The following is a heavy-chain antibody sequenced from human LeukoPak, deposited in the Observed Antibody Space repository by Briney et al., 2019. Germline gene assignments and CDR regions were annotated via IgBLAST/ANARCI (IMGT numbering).Heavy chain of an antibody. J-gene: IGHJ5*02. D-gene: IGHD2-2*01. V-gene: IGHV3-30*18. CDR2: ISYDGSNK. Sequence: GGSLRLSCAASGFTFSSYGMHWVRQAPGKGLEWVAVISYDGSNKYYADSVKGRFTISGDNSKNTLYLQINSLRAEDTAVYYCAKEVSTSCSGNWFDPWGQGTLVTVSS. CDR1: GFTFSSYG. CDR3: AKEVSTSCSGNWFDP.